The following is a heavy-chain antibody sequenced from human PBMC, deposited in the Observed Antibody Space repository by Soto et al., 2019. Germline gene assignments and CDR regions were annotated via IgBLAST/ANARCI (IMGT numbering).Heavy chain of an antibody. CDR2: ISYDGSNK. CDR1: GFTFSSYG. J-gene: IGHJ6*02. V-gene: IGHV3-30*18. Sequence: QVQLVESGGGVVQPGRSLRLSCAASGFTFSSYGMHWVRQAPGKGLEWVAVISYDGSNKYYADSEKGRFTISRDNSRNTMYLQMNSLRVEETAVYYWGKDQLRGVRGVITYYYGMDVWGQGTKVTVSS. D-gene: IGHD3-10*01. CDR3: GKDQLRGVRGVITYYYGMDV.